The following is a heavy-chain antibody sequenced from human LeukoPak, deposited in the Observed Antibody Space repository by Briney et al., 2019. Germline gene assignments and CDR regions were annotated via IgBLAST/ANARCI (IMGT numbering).Heavy chain of an antibody. J-gene: IGHJ3*01. V-gene: IGHV4-39*01. Sequence: SETLSLTCTVSGVSIYSSYYYWGWIRQPPGKGLEFTGSIYYDENTFQNPSLKSRLTISVDTSTNQFSLRLSSVTAADTAVYYCARQLAAGNDAFDVWGQGTMVTVSS. CDR3: ARQLAAGNDAFDV. CDR2: IYYDENT. D-gene: IGHD2-15*01. CDR1: GVSIYSSYYY.